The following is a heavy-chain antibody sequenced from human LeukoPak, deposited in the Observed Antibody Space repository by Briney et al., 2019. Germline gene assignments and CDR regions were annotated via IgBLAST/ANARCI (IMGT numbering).Heavy chain of an antibody. V-gene: IGHV4-34*01. J-gene: IGHJ5*02. Sequence: SETLSLTCTVYGGSFSGYHWSWIRQPPGKGLEWIGENDRSGTTNYNPSLKSRVTISVDTTMNHFSLKLSSVTAADTAVYYCARQRYRMAAAGTWYWFDPWGQGTLVTVSS. D-gene: IGHD6-13*01. CDR3: ARQRYRMAAAGTWYWFDP. CDR2: NDRSGTT. CDR1: GGSFSGYH.